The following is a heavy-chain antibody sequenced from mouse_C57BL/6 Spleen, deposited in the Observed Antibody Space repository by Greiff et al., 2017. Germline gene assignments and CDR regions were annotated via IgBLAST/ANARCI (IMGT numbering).Heavy chain of an antibody. V-gene: IGHV1-80*01. Sequence: QVQLQQSGAELVKPGASVKISCKASGYAFSSYWMNWVKQRPGKGLEWIGQIYPGDGDTNYNGKFKGKATLTADKSSSTAYMQLSSLTSEDAAVYFCARSAGGYYFDYWGQGTTLTVSS. CDR3: ARSAGGYYFDY. J-gene: IGHJ2*01. CDR1: GYAFSSYW. D-gene: IGHD4-1*01. CDR2: IYPGDGDT.